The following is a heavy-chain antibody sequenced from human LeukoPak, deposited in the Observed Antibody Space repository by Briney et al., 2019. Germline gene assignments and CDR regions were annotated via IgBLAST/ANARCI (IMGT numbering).Heavy chain of an antibody. J-gene: IGHJ5*02. CDR1: GFTFSSYS. CDR2: ISSSSSYI. CDR3: ARAKISLPVGGNWFDP. Sequence: GGSLRLSCAASGFTFSSYSMNWVRQAPGKGLEWVSSISSSSSYIYYADSVKGRVTISRDNAKKSLYLQMNSLRADDTAVSFCARAKISLPVGGNWFDPWGEGALVSVSS. V-gene: IGHV3-21*01. D-gene: IGHD3-16*01.